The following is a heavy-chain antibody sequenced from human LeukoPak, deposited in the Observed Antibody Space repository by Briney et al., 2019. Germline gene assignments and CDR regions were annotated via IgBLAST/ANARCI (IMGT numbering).Heavy chain of an antibody. CDR3: AKDFKRYGGKSGFEY. V-gene: IGHV3-30*18. D-gene: IGHD4-23*01. CDR2: ISYDGSNK. J-gene: IGHJ4*02. Sequence: PGGSLRLSCAASGFTFSNYGMHWVRQAPGKGLEWVTVISYDGSNKYYADSVKGRFSISRDNSKNTLYLQMNSLRAEDTAVYYCAKDFKRYGGKSGFEYWGQGTLVTVSS. CDR1: GFTFSNYG.